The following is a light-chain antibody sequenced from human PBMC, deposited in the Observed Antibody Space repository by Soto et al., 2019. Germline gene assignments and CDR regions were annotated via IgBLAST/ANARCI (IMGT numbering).Light chain of an antibody. CDR2: GAS. J-gene: IGKJ5*01. CDR3: QQYGSSPPVT. Sequence: EIVLTQSPGTLSLSPGERATLSCRASQSVSSSYLAWYQQKPGQAPRLPIYGASGRATGIPDRFSGSGYGTDFTLTISRLEPEDCAVYYWQQYGSSPPVTFGQGTRLEIK. CDR1: QSVSSSY. V-gene: IGKV3-20*01.